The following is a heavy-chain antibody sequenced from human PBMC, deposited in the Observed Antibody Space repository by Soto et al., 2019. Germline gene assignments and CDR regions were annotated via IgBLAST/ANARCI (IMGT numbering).Heavy chain of an antibody. CDR2: ISGSGGST. D-gene: IGHD3-22*01. V-gene: IGHV3-23*01. CDR1: GFTFSSYD. Sequence: EVQLLESGGGLVQPGGSLRLSCAASGFTFSSYDMSWVRQAPGKGLEWVSAISGSGGSTYYADSVKGRFTISRDNSKNTLYLQMNSLRAEDTSVYYCAKDDYYDSSGYRYDAFDIWGQGTMVTVSS. CDR3: AKDDYYDSSGYRYDAFDI. J-gene: IGHJ3*02.